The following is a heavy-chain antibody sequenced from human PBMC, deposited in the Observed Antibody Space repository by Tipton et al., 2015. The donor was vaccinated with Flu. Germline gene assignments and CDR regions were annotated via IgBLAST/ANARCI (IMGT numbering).Heavy chain of an antibody. CDR3: ARERGTSTWPYNWLDL. CDR2: INHSGSP. CDR1: GGSFSGHY. V-gene: IGHV4-34*01. J-gene: IGHJ5*02. D-gene: IGHD6-13*01. Sequence: TLSLTCAVYGGSFSGHYWSWIRRPPGKGLEWIGEINHSGSPNYNPSLKSRVTISVDTSKNQFSLKVTSLTAADTAVYYCARERGTSTWPYNWLDLRGQGTLVTVSS.